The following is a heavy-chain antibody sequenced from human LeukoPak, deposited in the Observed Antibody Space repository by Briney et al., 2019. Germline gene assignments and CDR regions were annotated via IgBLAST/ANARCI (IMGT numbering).Heavy chain of an antibody. J-gene: IGHJ4*02. CDR3: ARGAGGSYPIDY. D-gene: IGHD1-26*01. CDR1: GFTLSRYG. CDR2: IWFDESHE. Sequence: PGRSLRLSCTASGFTLSRYGMHWVRQAPGKGLEWVAVIWFDESHEYYADSVKGRFTSSRDNSKNTLYLQMNSLRAEDTAVYYCARGAGGSYPIDYWCQGTLVTVSS. V-gene: IGHV3-33*01.